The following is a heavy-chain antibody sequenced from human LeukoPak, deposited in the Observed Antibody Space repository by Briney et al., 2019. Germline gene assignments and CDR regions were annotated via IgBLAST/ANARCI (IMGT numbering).Heavy chain of an antibody. CDR2: IIPIFGTA. D-gene: IGHD6-6*01. CDR1: GGTFSSYA. CDR3: ASGLDSSSVTVSYAFDI. J-gene: IGHJ3*02. Sequence: EASVKVSCKASGGTFSSYAISWVRQAPGQGLEWMGGIIPIFGTANYAQKFQGRVTITADESTSTAYMELSSLRSEDTAVYYCASGLDSSSVTVSYAFDIWGQGTMVTVSS. V-gene: IGHV1-69*13.